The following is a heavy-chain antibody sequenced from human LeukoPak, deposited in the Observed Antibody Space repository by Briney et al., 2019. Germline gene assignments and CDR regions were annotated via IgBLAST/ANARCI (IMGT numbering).Heavy chain of an antibody. D-gene: IGHD2-2*01. CDR1: GFSFSIYS. CDR2: VSSSSTSI. J-gene: IGHJ3*01. Sequence: PGGSLRLSCAASGFSFSIYSMNWVRQAPGKGLEWVSSVSSSSTSIYYADSLKGRFTISRDNAKNSLFLQVNSQRDEDTAVYYCARGPPCSSTSCYVTGAFDFWGQGTMVTVSS. CDR3: ARGPPCSSTSCYVTGAFDF. V-gene: IGHV3-21*01.